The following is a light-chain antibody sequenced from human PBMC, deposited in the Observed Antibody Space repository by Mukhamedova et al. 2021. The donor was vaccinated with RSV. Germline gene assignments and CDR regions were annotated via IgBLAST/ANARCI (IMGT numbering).Light chain of an antibody. Sequence: SQSVSSNLAWYQQKPGQAPRLLIYGASTRATGIPARFSGSGSGTEFTLTISSMQSEDFAVYYCQQYGSSPWTFGQGTKVEIK. CDR3: QQYGSSPWT. J-gene: IGKJ1*01. V-gene: IGKV3-15*01. CDR1: QSVSSN. CDR2: GAS.